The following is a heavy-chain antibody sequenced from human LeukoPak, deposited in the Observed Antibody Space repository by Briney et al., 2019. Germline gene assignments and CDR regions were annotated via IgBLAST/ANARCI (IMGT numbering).Heavy chain of an antibody. CDR1: GFTFDDYG. J-gene: IGHJ4*02. Sequence: PGGSLRLSCAASGFTFDDYGMNWVRQAPGKGQKWVSYISSTNGYIYYADSVRGRFTISRDNAKNSLSLQMNSLRAEDTAVYYCARGRSTWHLDYWGQGTLVTVSS. D-gene: IGHD1-26*01. V-gene: IGHV3-21*01. CDR2: ISSTNGYI. CDR3: ARGRSTWHLDY.